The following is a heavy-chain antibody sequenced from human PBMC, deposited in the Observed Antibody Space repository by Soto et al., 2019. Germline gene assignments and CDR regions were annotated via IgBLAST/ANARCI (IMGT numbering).Heavy chain of an antibody. D-gene: IGHD2-15*01. CDR3: ARYCSGGSCLMSYFDY. CDR2: MYHRGST. V-gene: IGHV4-31*03. CDR1: GGSISTDTFY. Sequence: SETLSLTCTVSGGSISTDTFYWSWIRQHPGKGLEWIGYMYHRGSTYYSPSLKSRVSISKDTSKNQLSLMLSSVTAADTAVYYCARYCSGGSCLMSYFDYWGQGALVTVSS. J-gene: IGHJ4*02.